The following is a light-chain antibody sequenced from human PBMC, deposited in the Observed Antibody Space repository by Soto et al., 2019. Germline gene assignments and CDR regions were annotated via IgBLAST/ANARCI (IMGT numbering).Light chain of an antibody. J-gene: IGKJ5*01. CDR2: GAS. CDR3: QKYGISPIT. Sequence: IVLNQSPGTLSLSQGERATLSCRASQSVSSSYLAWYQQKPGQAPSLLNYGASSRATGIPDRFSGSGSGTDFTLTISRLEPEDFAVYYCQKYGISPITFGQGTRLEIK. V-gene: IGKV3-20*01. CDR1: QSVSSSY.